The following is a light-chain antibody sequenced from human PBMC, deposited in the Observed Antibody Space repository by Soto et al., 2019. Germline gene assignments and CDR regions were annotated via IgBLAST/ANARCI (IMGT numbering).Light chain of an antibody. CDR1: QDISNY. Sequence: DIQMTQSPSSLSASVGDRVTITCQASQDISNYLNWYQQKPGKAPKLLIYDASNLETGVPSRLSGSRSCTDFTFNISSLQPEDNGTFFRQQYDNLPFTFGPGTKVEIK. J-gene: IGKJ3*01. CDR3: QQYDNLPFT. CDR2: DAS. V-gene: IGKV1-33*01.